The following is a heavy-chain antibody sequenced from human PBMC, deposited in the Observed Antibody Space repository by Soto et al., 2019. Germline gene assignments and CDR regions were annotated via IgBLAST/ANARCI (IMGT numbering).Heavy chain of an antibody. D-gene: IGHD2-2*01. CDR3: ARPLCSSTRCGPYFFDS. Sequence: QVQLVQSGAEVKKPGASVKGSCKASGYTFTSNDINWVRQAPGQGPEWMGWMNPDNGKTGFAQKFQGRITMTRNTSISTAYMELSSLRSDDTAVYFCARPLCSSTRCGPYFFDSWGQGSLVTVSS. J-gene: IGHJ4*02. CDR2: MNPDNGKT. CDR1: GYTFTSND. V-gene: IGHV1-8*01.